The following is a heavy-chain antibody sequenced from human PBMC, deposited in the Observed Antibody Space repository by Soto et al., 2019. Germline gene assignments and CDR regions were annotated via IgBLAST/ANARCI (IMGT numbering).Heavy chain of an antibody. CDR3: ARRYGGNFDY. CDR2: IYYSGST. D-gene: IGHD1-26*01. CDR1: GGSISGYY. J-gene: IGHJ4*02. Sequence: SETLSLTCTVSGGSISGYYWSWIRQPPGKGLEWIGYIYYSGSTNYNPSLKSRVTISVDTSKNQFSLKLSSVTAADTAVYYCARRYGGNFDYWGQGTQVTVSS. V-gene: IGHV4-59*01.